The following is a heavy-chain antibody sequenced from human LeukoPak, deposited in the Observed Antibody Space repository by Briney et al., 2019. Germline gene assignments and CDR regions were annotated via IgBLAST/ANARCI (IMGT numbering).Heavy chain of an antibody. CDR2: IDPSGIT. Sequence: SGTLSLTCAVSGGSIGDGYWWTWVRQPPGKGLEWIGEIDPSGITNNNPSLKGRVSMSLDKSKNPFSLNLNSLTAADTAVYYCARDPPGSGVKVDYWGQGALVTVSS. J-gene: IGHJ4*02. CDR3: ARDPPGSGVKVDY. V-gene: IGHV4-4*02. CDR1: GGSIGDGYW. D-gene: IGHD3-10*01.